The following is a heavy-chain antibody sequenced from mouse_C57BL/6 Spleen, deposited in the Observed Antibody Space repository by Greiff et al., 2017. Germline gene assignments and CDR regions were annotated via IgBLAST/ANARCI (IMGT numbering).Heavy chain of an antibody. D-gene: IGHD2-4*01. V-gene: IGHV1-74*01. CDR2: IHPSDSDT. CDR1: GYTFTSYW. Sequence: QVQLQQPGAELVKPGASVKVSCKASGYTFTSYWMHWVKQRPGQGLEWIGRIHPSDSDTNYNQKFKGKATLTVDKSSRTAYMQISSLTSEDSAVYYCAIRHYDYAYYYAMDYWGQGTSVTVSS. CDR3: AIRHYDYAYYYAMDY. J-gene: IGHJ4*01.